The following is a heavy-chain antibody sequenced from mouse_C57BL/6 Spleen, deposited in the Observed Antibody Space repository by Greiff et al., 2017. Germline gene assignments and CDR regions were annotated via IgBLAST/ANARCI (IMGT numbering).Heavy chain of an antibody. D-gene: IGHD1-2*01. CDR2: IYPSYSET. V-gene: IGHV1-61*01. CDR3: ASGYNAWFAY. CDR1: GYTFTSYW. Sequence: QVQLQQPGAELVRPGSSVKLSCKASGYTFTSYWMDWVKQRPGQGLEWIGNIYPSYSETHYNQKFKDKATLTVDKSSSTAYMQLSSLTSEDSAVYYCASGYNAWFAYWGQGTLVTVSA. J-gene: IGHJ3*01.